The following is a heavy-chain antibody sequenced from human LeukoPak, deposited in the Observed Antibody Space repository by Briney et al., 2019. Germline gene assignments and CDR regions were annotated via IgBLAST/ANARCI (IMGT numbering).Heavy chain of an antibody. V-gene: IGHV1-8*01. D-gene: IGHD3-10*01. CDR1: GYTFTSYD. J-gene: IGHJ5*02. CDR2: MNPNSGNT. CDR3: VRFGDSAFDP. Sequence: ASVKVSCKASGYTFTSYDINWVRQATGQGLEWMGWMNPNSGNTGYAQKFQGRVTMTRNTSISTAYMELSSLRSDDTAVYYCVRFGDSAFDPWGQGTLVTVSS.